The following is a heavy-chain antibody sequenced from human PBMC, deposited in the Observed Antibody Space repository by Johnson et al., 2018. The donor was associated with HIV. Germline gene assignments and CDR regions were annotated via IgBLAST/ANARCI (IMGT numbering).Heavy chain of an antibody. Sequence: VQLVESGGGLVKPGGSLRLSCAASGFTFINAWMSWVRQAPGKGLEWVGRIYSKTDGGTTEYAAPVKGRFTISRDDSKNTLYLQMNSLRAEDTAVYYCAKGLAAFFAFDIWGQGTMVTVSS. CDR3: AKGLAAFFAFDI. J-gene: IGHJ3*02. CDR1: GFTFINAW. D-gene: IGHD3-3*01. CDR2: IYSKTDGGTT. V-gene: IGHV3-15*01.